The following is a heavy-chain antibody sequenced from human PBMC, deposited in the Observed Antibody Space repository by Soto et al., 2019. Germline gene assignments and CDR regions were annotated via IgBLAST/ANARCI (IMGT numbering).Heavy chain of an antibody. V-gene: IGHV4-59*08. Sequence: RIRQKTGKGLEWIGFIYYGGSTNYNPSLKSRVTISVDTPKNQFSLKLSSVTAADFFQAEDGIRDNLPVSAFLLNRSSDL. D-gene: IGHD1-20*01. J-gene: IGHJ2*01. CDR3: GIRDNLPVSAFLLNRSSDL. CDR2: IYYGGST.